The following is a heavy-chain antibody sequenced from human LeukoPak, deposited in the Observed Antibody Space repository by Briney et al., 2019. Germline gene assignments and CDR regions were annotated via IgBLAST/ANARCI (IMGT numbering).Heavy chain of an antibody. CDR1: GYRFTNYW. Sequence: GESLKISCKGSGYRFTNYWIAWVRQMPGKGLEWMGIIYPDDSDTMYSPSFEGQVTTSADKSISTAYLQWSSLEASDTAMYYCARTMTASDDAFDIWAQGTMVTVSS. D-gene: IGHD3-22*01. J-gene: IGHJ3*02. V-gene: IGHV5-51*01. CDR3: ARTMTASDDAFDI. CDR2: IYPDDSDT.